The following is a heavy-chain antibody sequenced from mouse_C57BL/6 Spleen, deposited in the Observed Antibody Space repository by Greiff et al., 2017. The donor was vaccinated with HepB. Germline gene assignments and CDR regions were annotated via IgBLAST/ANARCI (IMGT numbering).Heavy chain of an antibody. CDR2: ISGGGGNT. V-gene: IGHV5-9*01. Sequence: EVMLVESGGGLVKPGGSLKLSCAASGFTFSSYTMSWVRQTPEKRLEWVATISGGGGNTYYPDSVKGRFTISRDNAKNTLYLQMSSLRSEDTALYYCARHVPYDYDNYFDYWGQGTTLTVSS. D-gene: IGHD2-4*01. J-gene: IGHJ2*01. CDR3: ARHVPYDYDNYFDY. CDR1: GFTFSSYT.